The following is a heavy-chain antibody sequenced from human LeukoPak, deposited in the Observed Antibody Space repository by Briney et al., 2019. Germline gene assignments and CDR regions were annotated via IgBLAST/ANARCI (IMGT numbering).Heavy chain of an antibody. Sequence: SETLSLTCTVSGGSISSSSYYWGWIRQPPGKGLEWIGSIYYSGSTYYNPSLKSRVTISVDTSKNQFSLKLSSVTAADTAVYYCARQDSSSWIRRWFGPWGQGTLVTVSS. CDR1: GGSISSSSYY. D-gene: IGHD6-13*01. V-gene: IGHV4-39*01. CDR2: IYYSGST. J-gene: IGHJ5*02. CDR3: ARQDSSSWIRRWFGP.